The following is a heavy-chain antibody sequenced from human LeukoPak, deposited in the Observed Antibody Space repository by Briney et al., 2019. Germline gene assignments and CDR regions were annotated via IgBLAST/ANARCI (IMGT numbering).Heavy chain of an antibody. D-gene: IGHD3-10*01. CDR2: ISGSGGSA. V-gene: IGHV3-23*01. CDR1: GFTFSSYA. Sequence: PGGSLRLSRAASGFTFSSYAMSWVRQAPGKGLEWVSAISGSGGSAYYADSVKGRFTISRDNSKNTLYLQMNSLRAEDTAVYYCASGELFYLGSHYYFDYWGQGTLVTVSS. CDR3: ASGELFYLGSHYYFDY. J-gene: IGHJ4*02.